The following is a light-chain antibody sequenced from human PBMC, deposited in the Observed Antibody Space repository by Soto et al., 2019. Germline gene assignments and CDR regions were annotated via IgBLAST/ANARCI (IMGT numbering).Light chain of an antibody. V-gene: IGKV2-28*01. CDR1: QSLLHSNGYNY. CDR2: LGS. CDR3: MQALKSPPT. Sequence: DIVMTQSPLSLPVTPGGPASISCRSSQSLLHSNGYNYLDWYLQKPGQSPQLLIYLGSNRASGVPDRFSGSGSGTDFTLKVSRMEAEDIGVYYCMQALKSPPTFGPGTKVDIK. J-gene: IGKJ3*01.